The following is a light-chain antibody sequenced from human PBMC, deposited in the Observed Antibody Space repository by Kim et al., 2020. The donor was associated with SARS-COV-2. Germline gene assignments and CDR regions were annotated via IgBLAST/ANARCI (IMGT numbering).Light chain of an antibody. CDR3: QAWVSNTIV. V-gene: IGLV3-1*01. Sequence: VSPGQTASITCSGDKLKDKYTSWYQQRPGQSPVLLIYQDFKRPSGIPERFSASNSGNTATLTVSGTQSMDEADYYCQAWVSNTIVFGGGTQLTVL. CDR2: QDF. J-gene: IGLJ2*01. CDR1: KLKDKY.